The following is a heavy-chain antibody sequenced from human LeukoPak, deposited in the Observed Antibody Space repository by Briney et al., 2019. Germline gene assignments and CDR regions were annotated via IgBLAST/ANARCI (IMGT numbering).Heavy chain of an antibody. Sequence: PGGSLRLSCVASGFTFSSYTFHWVRQAPGKGLEWVSSVNSGLSYFNYADSVKGRFTTSRDNAKNSLYLQMNSLRADDTAVYYCARLMTGGNYDPFDYWGQGTLVTVSS. D-gene: IGHD3-22*01. CDR3: ARLMTGGNYDPFDY. CDR1: GFTFSSYT. J-gene: IGHJ4*02. CDR2: VNSGLSYF. V-gene: IGHV3-21*01.